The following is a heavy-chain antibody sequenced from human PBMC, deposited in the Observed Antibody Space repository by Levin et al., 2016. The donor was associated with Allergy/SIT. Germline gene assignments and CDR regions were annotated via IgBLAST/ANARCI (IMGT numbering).Heavy chain of an antibody. V-gene: IGHV3-30-3*01. CDR1: GFTFSSYA. D-gene: IGHD1-26*01. Sequence: GESLKISCAASGFTFSSYAMHWVRQAPGKGLEWVAVISYDGSNKYYADSVKGRFTISRDNSKNTLYLQMNSLRAEDTAVYYCARLPSGSYSERDAFDIWGQGTMVTVSS. J-gene: IGHJ3*02. CDR2: ISYDGSNK. CDR3: ARLPSGSYSERDAFDI.